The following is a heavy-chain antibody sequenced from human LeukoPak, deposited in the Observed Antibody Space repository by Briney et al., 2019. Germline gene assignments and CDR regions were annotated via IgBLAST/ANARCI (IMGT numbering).Heavy chain of an antibody. CDR1: GGSISSSRYY. J-gene: IGHJ4*02. D-gene: IGHD1-7*01. CDR2: IYYSGST. V-gene: IGHV4-39*07. Sequence: SETLSLTCTVSGGSISSSRYYWGWIRQPPGRGLEWIGSIYYSGSTYYNPSLKSRVTISLDTSKNQFSLNLRSVTAADTAVYSCSTGFFRELPPVFWNYWAKETLVTVS. CDR3: STGFFRELPPVFWNY.